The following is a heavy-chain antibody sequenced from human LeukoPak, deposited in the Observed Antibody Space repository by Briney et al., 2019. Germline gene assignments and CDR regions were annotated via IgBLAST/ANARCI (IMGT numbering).Heavy chain of an antibody. D-gene: IGHD2-15*01. V-gene: IGHV1-24*01. CDR3: ATPVFGYCSGGSCYLGAFDI. CDR2: FDPEVGET. Sequence: ASVNVSCKVSGYTLTELSMHWVRHTPERGLEWMGGFDPEVGETIYAQKLQGRVSMTEDTSPDTAYMELSSLRSEDTAVYYCATPVFGYCSGGSCYLGAFDIWGQWTMVTVSS. CDR1: GYTLTELS. J-gene: IGHJ3*02.